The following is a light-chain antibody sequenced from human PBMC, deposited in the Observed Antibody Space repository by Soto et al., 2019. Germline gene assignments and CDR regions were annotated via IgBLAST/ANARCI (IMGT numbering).Light chain of an antibody. V-gene: IGKV1-33*01. CDR3: QQYDNLLFT. CDR2: DAS. Sequence: DIQMTQSPSSVSTSVEDRVTITCQASHDISIYLNWYQQKPGQAPKLLIYDASNLETGVPSRFSGSGSGTAFTFTISSLQPEDFATYYCQQYDNLLFTFGPGTKVAVK. CDR1: HDISIY. J-gene: IGKJ3*01.